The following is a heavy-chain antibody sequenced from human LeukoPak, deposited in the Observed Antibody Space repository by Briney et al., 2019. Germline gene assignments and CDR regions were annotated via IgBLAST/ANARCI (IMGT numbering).Heavy chain of an antibody. Sequence: SETLSLTCAVYGGSFSGYYWSWIRHPPGKGLEWIWEINHSGSTNYNPSLKSRVTISVDRSKNQFSLKLSSVTAADTAVYYCARDVIIGAFDIWGQGTMVTVSS. V-gene: IGHV4-34*01. CDR1: GGSFSGYY. D-gene: IGHD2/OR15-2a*01. CDR3: ARDVIIGAFDI. J-gene: IGHJ3*02. CDR2: INHSGST.